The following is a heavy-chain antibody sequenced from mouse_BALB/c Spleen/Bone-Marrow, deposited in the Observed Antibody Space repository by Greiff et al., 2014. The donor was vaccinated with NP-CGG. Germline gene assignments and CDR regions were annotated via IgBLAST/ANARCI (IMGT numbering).Heavy chain of an antibody. CDR2: ISSGSSTI. CDR3: ARARSTMITTGAMDY. D-gene: IGHD2-4*01. J-gene: IGHJ4*01. Sequence: EVMLVESGGGLVQPGGSRKLSCAASGFTFSRSGMHWVRQAPEKGLEWVAYISSGSSTIYYADTMKGRFTISRDNPKNTPFLQMTSLRSEDTAMYYCARARSTMITTGAMDYWGQGTSVTVSS. V-gene: IGHV5-17*02. CDR1: GFTFSRSG.